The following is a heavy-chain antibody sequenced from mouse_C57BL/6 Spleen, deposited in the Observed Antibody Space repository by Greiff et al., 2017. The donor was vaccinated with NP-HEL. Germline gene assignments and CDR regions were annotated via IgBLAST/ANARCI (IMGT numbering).Heavy chain of an antibody. Sequence: QVQLKESGPGLVQPSQSLSITCTVSGFSLTSYGVHWVRQSPGKGLEWLGVIWSGGSTDYNAAFISRLSISKDNSKSQVFFKMNSLQADDTAIYYCARIYYYGSSYAMDYWGQGTSVTVSS. D-gene: IGHD1-1*01. V-gene: IGHV2-2*01. J-gene: IGHJ4*01. CDR1: GFSLTSYG. CDR3: ARIYYYGSSYAMDY. CDR2: IWSGGST.